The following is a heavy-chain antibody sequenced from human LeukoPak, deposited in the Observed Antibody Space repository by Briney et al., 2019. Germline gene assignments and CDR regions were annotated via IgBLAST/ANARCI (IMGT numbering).Heavy chain of an antibody. CDR1: GFTFSSFG. V-gene: IGHV3-33*01. CDR3: ARDWKSVFDY. D-gene: IGHD1-1*01. J-gene: IGHJ4*02. Sequence: GGSLRLSCAASGFTFSSFGMHWVRQAPGKGLEWVALIWYDGSNKYYTDSVKGRFTISRDNSKNTLYLQMNSLRAEDTAVYYCARDWKSVFDYWGQGTLVTVSS. CDR2: IWYDGSNK.